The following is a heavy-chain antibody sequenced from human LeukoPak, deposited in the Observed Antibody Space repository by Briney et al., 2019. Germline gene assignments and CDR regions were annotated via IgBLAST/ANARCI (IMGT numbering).Heavy chain of an antibody. J-gene: IGHJ4*02. Sequence: GGSLRLSCAASGFIFSSYSMNWVRQAPGKGLKWVSYIISTSSTIYYADSVKGRFTISRDNAQNSLFLQMNSLRDEDTAVYYCARGKGFDYWGQGTLVTVSS. CDR3: ARGKGFDY. CDR2: IISTSSTI. V-gene: IGHV3-48*02. D-gene: IGHD3-10*01. CDR1: GFIFSSYS.